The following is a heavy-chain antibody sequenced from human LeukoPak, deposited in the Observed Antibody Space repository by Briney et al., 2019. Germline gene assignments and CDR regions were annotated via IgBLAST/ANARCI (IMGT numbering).Heavy chain of an antibody. V-gene: IGHV3-23*01. CDR2: ISDSGHST. D-gene: IGHD3-22*01. J-gene: IGHJ4*02. Sequence: GGSLRLSCAASGFTFSSYAMNWVRQAPGKGLEWVSGISDSGHSTYYADSVKGRFTISRDNSKNTLYLQMNSLRAEDTAVYYCAKGSGKSSGYYYFDYWGQGTLVTVSS. CDR1: GFTFSSYA. CDR3: AKGSGKSSGYYYFDY.